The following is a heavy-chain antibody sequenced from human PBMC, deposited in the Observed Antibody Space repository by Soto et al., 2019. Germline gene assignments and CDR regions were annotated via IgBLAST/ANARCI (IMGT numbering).Heavy chain of an antibody. V-gene: IGHV1-69*12. CDR1: GGTFSSYA. D-gene: IGHD2-15*01. J-gene: IGHJ6*02. CDR2: IIPIFGTA. Sequence: QVQLVQSGAEVKKPGSSVKVSCKASGGTFSSYAISWVRQAPGQGLEWRGGIIPIFGTANYAQKFQGRVTITADESTSTAYMELSSLRSEDTAVYYCARINSSGGSYYSHGMDVWVQGTTVTVSS. CDR3: ARINSSGGSYYSHGMDV.